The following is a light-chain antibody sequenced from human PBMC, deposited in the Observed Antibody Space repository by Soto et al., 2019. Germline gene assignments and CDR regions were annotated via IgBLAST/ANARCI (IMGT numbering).Light chain of an antibody. Sequence: DIPMTQSPSSLSASVGDRVTITCRASQSISSYLNWYQQKPGKAPKLLIYAASSLQSGVPSRFSGSGSGTDFTLTISSLQPEDFATYYCQQSYSTPPEDTFAQGTKLEIK. CDR2: AAS. CDR3: QQSYSTPPEDT. J-gene: IGKJ2*01. CDR1: QSISSY. V-gene: IGKV1-39*01.